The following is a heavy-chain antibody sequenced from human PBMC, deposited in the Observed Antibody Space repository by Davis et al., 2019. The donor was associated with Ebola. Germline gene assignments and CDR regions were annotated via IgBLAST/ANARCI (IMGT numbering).Heavy chain of an antibody. D-gene: IGHD3-10*01. J-gene: IGHJ4*02. V-gene: IGHV4-39*01. CDR3: ARHQGSWSFYYVDY. CDR2: VYYSGST. Sequence: PSETLSLTCTVSGGSIGSSTYYWGWIRQPPGKGLEWIGSVYYSGSTYYNPSLKSRVTMSVDRSKNQFSLKVSSVTAADTAVYHCARHQGSWSFYYVDYWGQGTLVTVS. CDR1: GGSIGSSTYY.